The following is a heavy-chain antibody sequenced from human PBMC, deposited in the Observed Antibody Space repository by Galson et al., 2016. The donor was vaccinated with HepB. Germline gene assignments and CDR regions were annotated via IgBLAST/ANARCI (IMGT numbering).Heavy chain of an antibody. J-gene: IGHJ5*02. Sequence: SETLSLTCTVSGGSISSYYWSWIRQPPGKGLEWIGEIFHSGATNYSPSLKSRVSISVYQSKNQFSLKVNSVTAADAAIYYCAGDPIEGDNWFDPWGQGILVTVSS. D-gene: IGHD3-16*01. CDR3: AGDPIEGDNWFDP. CDR1: GGSISSYY. V-gene: IGHV4-59*12. CDR2: IFHSGAT.